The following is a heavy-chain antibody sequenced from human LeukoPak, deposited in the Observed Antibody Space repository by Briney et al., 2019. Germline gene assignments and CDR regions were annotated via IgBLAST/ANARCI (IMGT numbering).Heavy chain of an antibody. CDR2: MNPNSGNT. CDR3: ARGGLRSDYYGSGSYHFDY. D-gene: IGHD3-10*01. J-gene: IGHJ4*02. Sequence: ASVKVSCKASGYTFTSYDINWVRQATGQGLEWMGWMNPNSGNTGYAQKFQGRVTMTRNTSISTAYMELSSLGSEDTAVYYCARGGLRSDYYGSGSYHFDYWGQGTLVTVSS. CDR1: GYTFTSYD. V-gene: IGHV1-8*01.